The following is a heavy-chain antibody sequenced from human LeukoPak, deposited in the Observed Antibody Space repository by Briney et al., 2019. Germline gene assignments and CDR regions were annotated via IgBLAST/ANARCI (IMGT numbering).Heavy chain of an antibody. CDR1: GDSISNYYY. D-gene: IGHD5-12*01. Sequence: SETLSLTCPVSGDSISNYYYWTWIRQPPGKGLEWIGYVYYTGSTNFNPSLKSRVTISVDTSKNQFSLKLSSVTAADTAVYYCARGGESGYIYWGQGTLVTVSS. V-gene: IGHV4-59*12. CDR2: VYYTGST. CDR3: ARGGESGYIY. J-gene: IGHJ4*02.